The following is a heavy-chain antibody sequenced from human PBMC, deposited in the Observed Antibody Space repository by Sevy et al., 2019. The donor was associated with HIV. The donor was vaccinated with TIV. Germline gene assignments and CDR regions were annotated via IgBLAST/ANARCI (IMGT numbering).Heavy chain of an antibody. D-gene: IGHD3-3*01. Sequence: GGSLRLSCVASGFTFSSYAMSWVRQAPGKGLEWVSAMGGSGGSTYYEDSVKGRFTISRDNSKNTLYLQMNSLRAEDKAVYYCATRPDFGVVIPAGVMDVWGQGTTVTVSS. CDR2: MGGSGGST. CDR3: ATRPDFGVVIPAGVMDV. J-gene: IGHJ6*02. CDR1: GFTFSSYA. V-gene: IGHV3-23*01.